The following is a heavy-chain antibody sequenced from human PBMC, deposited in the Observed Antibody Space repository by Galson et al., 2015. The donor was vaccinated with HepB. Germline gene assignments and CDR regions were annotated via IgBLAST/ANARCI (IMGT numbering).Heavy chain of an antibody. Sequence: SLRLSCAASGFTFSSYGMHWVRQAQGKGLEWVAVISYDGNTQYYPDSVKGRFTISRDNSKNTLFLQMNSLRVEDTAVYYCAKEVVSGYPDYWGQGTLVTVSS. CDR3: AKEVVSGYPDY. J-gene: IGHJ4*02. D-gene: IGHD3-9*01. CDR2: ISYDGNTQ. CDR1: GFTFSSYG. V-gene: IGHV3-30*18.